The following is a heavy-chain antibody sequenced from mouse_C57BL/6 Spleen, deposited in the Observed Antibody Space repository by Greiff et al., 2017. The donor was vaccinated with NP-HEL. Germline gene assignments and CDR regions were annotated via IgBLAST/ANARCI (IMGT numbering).Heavy chain of an antibody. CDR1: GYTFTSYW. J-gene: IGHJ4*01. Sequence: QVQLQQPGAELVKPGASVKLSCKASGYTFTSYWMQWVKQRPGQGLEWIGEIDPSDSYTNYNQKFKGKATLTVDTSSSTAYMQRSILTYEDSAGYYCAREGGSPGAMDYWGQGTSVTVSS. CDR2: IDPSDSYT. CDR3: AREGGSPGAMDY. V-gene: IGHV1-50*01. D-gene: IGHD6-2*01.